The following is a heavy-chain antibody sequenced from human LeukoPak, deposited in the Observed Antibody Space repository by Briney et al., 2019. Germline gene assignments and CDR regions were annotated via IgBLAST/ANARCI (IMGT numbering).Heavy chain of an antibody. CDR1: GGTFSSYA. J-gene: IGHJ4*02. V-gene: IGHV1-69*13. Sequence: SVKVSCKASGGTFSSYAISWVRQAPGQGLEWMGGIIPIFGTANYAQKFQGRVTITADESTSTAYMELSSLRSEDTAVYYCARARGYSYAFDSFDYWGQGTLVTVSS. CDR3: ARARGYSYAFDSFDY. D-gene: IGHD5-18*01. CDR2: IIPIFGTA.